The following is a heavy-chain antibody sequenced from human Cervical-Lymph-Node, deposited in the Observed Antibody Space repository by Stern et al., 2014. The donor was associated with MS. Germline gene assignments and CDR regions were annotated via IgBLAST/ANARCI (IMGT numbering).Heavy chain of an antibody. CDR2: IYSGGTT. CDR1: GFTVSSNY. Sequence: EVQLVESGGGLIQPGGSLRLSCAASGFTVSSNYMSWVRQAPGKGLEWVSVIYSGGTTYYADSVKGRFTISRDNSKNPLYLQMNSLRAEDTAVYYCARTTYYDFWSGYGMDVWGQGTTVTVSS. J-gene: IGHJ6*02. V-gene: IGHV3-53*01. CDR3: ARTTYYDFWSGYGMDV. D-gene: IGHD3-3*01.